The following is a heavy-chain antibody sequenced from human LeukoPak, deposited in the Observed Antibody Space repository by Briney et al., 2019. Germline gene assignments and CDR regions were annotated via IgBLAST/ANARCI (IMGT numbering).Heavy chain of an antibody. V-gene: IGHV4-39*07. Sequence: SETLSLTCTVSGGSISSSSYYWGWIHQPPGKGLEWIGSIYYSGSTYYNPSLKSRVTISVDKSKNQFSLKLSSVTAADTAVYYCARLGGGYSYVPDVWGKGTAVTISS. CDR1: GGSISSSSYY. D-gene: IGHD5-18*01. CDR2: IYYSGST. CDR3: ARLGGGYSYVPDV. J-gene: IGHJ6*04.